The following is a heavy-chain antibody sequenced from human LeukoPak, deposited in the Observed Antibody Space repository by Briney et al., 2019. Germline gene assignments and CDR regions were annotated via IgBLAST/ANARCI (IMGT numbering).Heavy chain of an antibody. Sequence: GGSLRLSCAASGFTFSRYWMHWVRQAPGKGLGWVSRINSDGRNTNYADSVKGRFTISRDNAKNMLYLQMNSLRAEDTAVYYCARVPITLAGTKDAKYFQHWGQGTLVTVSS. CDR2: INSDGRNT. V-gene: IGHV3-74*01. CDR1: GFTFSRYW. D-gene: IGHD6-19*01. J-gene: IGHJ1*01. CDR3: ARVPITLAGTKDAKYFQH.